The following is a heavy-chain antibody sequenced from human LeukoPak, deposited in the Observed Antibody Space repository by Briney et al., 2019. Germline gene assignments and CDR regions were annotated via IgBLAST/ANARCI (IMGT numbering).Heavy chain of an antibody. CDR1: GFTFSGYW. J-gene: IGHJ4*02. CDR2: IKYDGSET. D-gene: IGHD6-13*01. CDR3: ARDPAAADH. V-gene: IGHV3-7*01. Sequence: PGGSLRLSCAVSGFTFSGYWMSWFRQAPGKGLEWVANIKYDGSETHYVDSVKGRFTISRDNAKDSLFLQMHSLRVEDTAMYYCARDPAAADHWGQGALVIVSS.